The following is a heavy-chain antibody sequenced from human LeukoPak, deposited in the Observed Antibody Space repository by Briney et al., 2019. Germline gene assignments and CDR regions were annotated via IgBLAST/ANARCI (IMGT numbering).Heavy chain of an antibody. CDR2: IKPNTGAT. J-gene: IGHJ4*02. D-gene: IGHD1-26*01. CDR3: ARDMDSGPDFFDY. Sequence: ASVKVSCKASGYTFSDNYIHWVRQAPGQGLEWVGWIKPNTGATHYSKRFQGRVTMTRDTSISTAYMELSRLRSDDTAVYYCARDMDSGPDFFDYWGLGTLVTVSS. CDR1: GYTFSDNY. V-gene: IGHV1-2*02.